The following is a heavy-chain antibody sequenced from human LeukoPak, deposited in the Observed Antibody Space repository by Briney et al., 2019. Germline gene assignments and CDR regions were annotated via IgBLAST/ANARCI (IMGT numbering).Heavy chain of an antibody. D-gene: IGHD3-22*01. CDR1: GGSFSGYY. CDR3: ARDRAHHYDSSGYHGAFDI. V-gene: IGHV4-34*01. CDR2: INHSGNT. J-gene: IGHJ3*02. Sequence: SETLSLTCAVYGGSFSGYYWSWIRQPPGKGLEWIGEINHSGNTNYNASLKSRVTISLDTSKNQFSLKLSSVTAADTAVYYCARDRAHHYDSSGYHGAFDIWGQGTMVTVSS.